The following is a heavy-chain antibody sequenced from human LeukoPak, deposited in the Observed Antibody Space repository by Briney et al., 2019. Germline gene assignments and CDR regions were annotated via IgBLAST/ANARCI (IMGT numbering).Heavy chain of an antibody. D-gene: IGHD2-15*01. CDR1: GGSFSSSSNY. J-gene: IGHJ3*02. V-gene: IGHV4-39*01. CDR2: IYYSGST. CDR3: ARRSVVVVAATGAFDI. Sequence: SETLSLTCTVSGGSFSSSSNYWGWLRQPPGKGLVWIGSIYYSGSTYYNPSLNSRVTISVDTSKNQSSPKLSSVTAADTAVYHCARRSVVVVAATGAFDIWGQGTMVTVSS.